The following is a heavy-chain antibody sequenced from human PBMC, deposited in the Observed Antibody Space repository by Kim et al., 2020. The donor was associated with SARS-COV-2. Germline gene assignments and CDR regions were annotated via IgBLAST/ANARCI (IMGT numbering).Heavy chain of an antibody. Sequence: GGSLRLSCAASGFTLTTYWMSWVRQAPGKGLEWVASIKQDGTEKYYVDSVKGRFTISRDNAKNSLYLQMTSLRAEDTAMYFCARETGTWYIHYFDYWGQGKLVTVSS. V-gene: IGHV3-7*01. D-gene: IGHD6-13*01. J-gene: IGHJ4*02. CDR3: ARETGTWYIHYFDY. CDR2: IKQDGTEK. CDR1: GFTLTTYW.